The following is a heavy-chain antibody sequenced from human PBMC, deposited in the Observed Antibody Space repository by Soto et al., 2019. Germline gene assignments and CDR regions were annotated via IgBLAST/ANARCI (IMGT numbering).Heavy chain of an antibody. D-gene: IGHD3-10*01. CDR1: GFTFSDYY. J-gene: IGHJ3*02. Sequence: GGSLRLSCAASGFTFSDYYMSWIRQAPGRGLEWVSYISSSGSTIYYADSVKGRFTISRDNAKNSLYLQMNSLRAEDTAVYYCARGRRITMVRGAHDAFDIWGQGTMVTVSS. CDR3: ARGRRITMVRGAHDAFDI. CDR2: ISSSGSTI. V-gene: IGHV3-11*01.